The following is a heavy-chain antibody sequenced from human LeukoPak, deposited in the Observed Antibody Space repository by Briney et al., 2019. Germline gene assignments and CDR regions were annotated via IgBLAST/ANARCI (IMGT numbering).Heavy chain of an antibody. D-gene: IGHD3-9*01. V-gene: IGHV3-23*01. CDR2: ISGSGGST. CDR3: SKRLPPYDILTGYSPYYYYGMDV. Sequence: GGSLRLSCAASGFTFSSYAMSWVRQAPGKGLEWVSAISGSGGSTYYADSVKGRFTISRDNSKNTLYLQMNSLRAEDTAVYFFSKRLPPYDILTGYSPYYYYGMDVWGQGTTVTVSS. J-gene: IGHJ6*02. CDR1: GFTFSSYA.